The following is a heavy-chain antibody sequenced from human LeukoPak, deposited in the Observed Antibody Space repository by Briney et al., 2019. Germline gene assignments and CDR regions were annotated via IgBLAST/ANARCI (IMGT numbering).Heavy chain of an antibody. V-gene: IGHV1-2*02. CDR3: ARSVAGRWFRQPGEGGYFDY. CDR2: INPNSGGT. D-gene: IGHD7-27*01. J-gene: IGHJ4*02. Sequence: GASVKVSCKASGYTFTGYYMHWVRQAPGQGLEWMGWINPNSGGTNYAQKFQGRVTMTRDTSISTAYLQWSSLKASDTAMYYCARSVAGRWFRQPGEGGYFDYWGQGTLVTVSS. CDR1: GYTFTGYY.